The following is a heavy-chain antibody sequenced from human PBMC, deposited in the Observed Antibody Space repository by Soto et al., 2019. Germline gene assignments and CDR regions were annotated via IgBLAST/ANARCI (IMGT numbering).Heavy chain of an antibody. V-gene: IGHV4-30-4*01. CDR2: VYYSGTT. D-gene: IGHD3-22*01. J-gene: IGHJ2*01. CDR1: GASINNNDYY. CDR3: ARMSYFYDKWYFDL. Sequence: SETLSLTCTVSGASINNNDYYWSWIRQTPGKGLEWIGYVYYSGTTDYIPSLKSRLSMSIDQSQNQFTLKLNSVTAADTATYYCARMSYFYDKWYFDLWGRGTLVTV.